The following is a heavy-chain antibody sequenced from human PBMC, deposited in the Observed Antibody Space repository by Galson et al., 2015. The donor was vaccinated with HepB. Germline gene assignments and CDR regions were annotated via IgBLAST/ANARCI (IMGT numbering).Heavy chain of an antibody. J-gene: IGHJ4*02. CDR3: AMGRQLGGGY. CDR1: GFTFRNYA. CDR2: ISGRGDDT. D-gene: IGHD6-13*01. V-gene: IGHV3-23*01. Sequence: SLRLSCAASGFTFRNYAMSWVRQAPGKGLEWVSTISGRGDDTHCADSVQGRFTISRDNSKNTLYLHIGSLRADDTAVYYCAMGRQLGGGYWGQGTLVTVSS.